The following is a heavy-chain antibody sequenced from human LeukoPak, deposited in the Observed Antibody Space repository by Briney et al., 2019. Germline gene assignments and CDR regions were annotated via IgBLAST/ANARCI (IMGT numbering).Heavy chain of an antibody. CDR1: GGSINSYY. V-gene: IGHV4-59*08. CDR2: IHYSGIT. Sequence: SETLSLTCTVSGGSINSYYWTWIRQPPGKGLEWIGYIHYSGITNYNPSLGSRVTISVDTSKSQFSLKLSSVTAADTAVYYCARAYSGSSGVFDYWGQGTLVTVSS. J-gene: IGHJ4*02. CDR3: ARAYSGSSGVFDY. D-gene: IGHD3-10*01.